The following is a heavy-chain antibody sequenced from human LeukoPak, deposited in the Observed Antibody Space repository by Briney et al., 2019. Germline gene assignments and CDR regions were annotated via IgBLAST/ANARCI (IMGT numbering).Heavy chain of an antibody. D-gene: IGHD3-22*01. CDR3: AKDMAYYDSSGSFDY. CDR1: GFTFSSYW. V-gene: IGHV3-7*03. CDR2: IKQDGSEK. Sequence: GGSLRLSCAASGFTFSSYWMSWVRQAPGKGLEWVANIKQDGSEKYYVDSVKGLFTISRDNAKNSLYLQMNSLRAEDTALYYCAKDMAYYDSSGSFDYWGQGTLVTVSS. J-gene: IGHJ4*02.